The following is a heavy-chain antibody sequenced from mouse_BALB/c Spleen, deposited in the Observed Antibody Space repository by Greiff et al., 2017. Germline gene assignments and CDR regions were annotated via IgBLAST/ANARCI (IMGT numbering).Heavy chain of an antibody. Sequence: QVTLKESGPGILQPSQTLSLTCSFSGFSLSTSGMGVSWIRQPSGKGLEWLAHIYWDDDKRYNPSLKSRLTISKDTSSNQVFLKITSVDTADTATYYSARRTPNYDYDGFDYWGQGTTLTVSS. CDR2: IYWDDDK. CDR3: ARRTPNYDYDGFDY. V-gene: IGHV8-12*01. CDR1: GFSLSTSGMG. D-gene: IGHD2-4*01. J-gene: IGHJ2*01.